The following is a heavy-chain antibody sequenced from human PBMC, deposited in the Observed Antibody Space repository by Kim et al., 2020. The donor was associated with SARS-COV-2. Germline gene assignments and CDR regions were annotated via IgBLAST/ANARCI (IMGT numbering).Heavy chain of an antibody. CDR1: GFTFSSYS. CDR2: ISSSSSTI. J-gene: IGHJ4*02. V-gene: IGHV3-48*04. D-gene: IGHD3-10*01. CDR3: AREEITMVRGVIPHTIPFDY. Sequence: GGSLRLSCAASGFTFSSYSMNWVRQAPGKGLEWVSYISSSSSTIYYADSVKGRFTISRDNAKNSLYLQMNSLRAEDTAVYYCAREEITMVRGVIPHTIPFDYWGQGTLVTVSS.